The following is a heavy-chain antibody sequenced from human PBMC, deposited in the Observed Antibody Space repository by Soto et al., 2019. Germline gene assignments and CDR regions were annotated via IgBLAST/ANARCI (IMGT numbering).Heavy chain of an antibody. CDR3: AKDLVVVVPAATDAFDI. V-gene: IGHV3-23*01. CDR2: ISGSGGST. J-gene: IGHJ3*02. Sequence: EVQLLESGGGLVQPGGSLRLSCAASGFTFSSYAMSWVRQAPGKGLEWVSAISGSGGSTYYADSVKGRFTISRDNSKNTLYLQMNSLRAEDTAVYYYAKDLVVVVPAATDAFDIWGQGTMVTVSS. CDR1: GFTFSSYA. D-gene: IGHD2-2*01.